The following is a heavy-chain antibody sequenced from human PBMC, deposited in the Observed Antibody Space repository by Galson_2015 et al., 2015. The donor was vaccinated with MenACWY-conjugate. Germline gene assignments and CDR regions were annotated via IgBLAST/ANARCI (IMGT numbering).Heavy chain of an antibody. J-gene: IGHJ4*02. V-gene: IGHV3-15*01. CDR1: GFTFSNAW. CDR2: IKSKTDGGTT. Sequence: SLRLSCAASGFTFSNAWMSWVRQAPGKGLEWVGRIKSKTDGGTTDYAAPVKGRFTISRDDSKNTLYLQMNSLKTEDTAVYYCTLPGLLWFGEFWGVDYWGQGTLVTVSS. CDR3: TLPGLLWFGEFWGVDY. D-gene: IGHD3-10*01.